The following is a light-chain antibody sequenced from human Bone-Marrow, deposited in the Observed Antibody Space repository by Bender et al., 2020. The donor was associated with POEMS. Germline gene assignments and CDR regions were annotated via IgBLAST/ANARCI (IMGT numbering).Light chain of an antibody. CDR3: SVNVV. CDR2: DVS. J-gene: IGLJ2*01. V-gene: IGLV2-14*01. CDR1: SSDVGGYNY. Sequence: QSALTQPASVSGSPGQSITISCTGTSSDVGGYNYVSWYQQHPGKAPKLMIYDVSNRPSGVSNRFSGSKSGNTASLTISGLQAEDEADYYCSVNVVFGGGTKLTVL.